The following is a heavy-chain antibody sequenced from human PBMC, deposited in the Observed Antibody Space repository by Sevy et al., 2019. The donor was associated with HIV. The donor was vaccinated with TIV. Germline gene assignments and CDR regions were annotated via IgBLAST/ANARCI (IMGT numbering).Heavy chain of an antibody. CDR2: INEDGSTK. D-gene: IGHD1-26*01. V-gene: IGHV3-7*01. Sequence: GGSLRLSCAASGFNIRTHWMLWVRQAPGKGLDWVANINEDGSTKYYLDSVKGRFTISRDNAENSVFLQMNSLRVEDTAVYYCVRALLKADSLWGQGTLVTVSS. CDR1: GFNIRTHW. CDR3: VRALLKADSL. J-gene: IGHJ4*02.